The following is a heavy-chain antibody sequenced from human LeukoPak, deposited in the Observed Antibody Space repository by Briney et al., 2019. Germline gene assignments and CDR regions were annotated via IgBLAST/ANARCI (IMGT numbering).Heavy chain of an antibody. CDR3: AICCSSTSCPIDY. CDR1: GYTFTSYY. J-gene: IGHJ4*02. V-gene: IGHV1-46*03. Sequence: ASVKVSCKAPGYTFTSYYMHWVRHAPGQGLEWMGIINPSGGSTSYAQKFQGRVTMTRDTSTSTVYMELSSLRSEDTAVYYCAICCSSTSCPIDYWGQGTLVTVSS. D-gene: IGHD2-2*01. CDR2: INPSGGST.